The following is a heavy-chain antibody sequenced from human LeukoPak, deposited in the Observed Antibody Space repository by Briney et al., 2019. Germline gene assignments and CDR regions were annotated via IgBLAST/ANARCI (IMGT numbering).Heavy chain of an antibody. CDR2: ISSDGSST. CDR1: GFIFSSHW. V-gene: IGHV3-74*01. Sequence: GGPLRLSCAASGFIFSSHWMHWVRQAPGKGLVWVSRISSDGSSTSYADSVKGRFTMSRDNAKNTLYLQMNSLRAEDTAVYYCAKEGGYSYGLHGMDVWGQGTTVTVSS. CDR3: AKEGGYSYGLHGMDV. D-gene: IGHD5-18*01. J-gene: IGHJ6*02.